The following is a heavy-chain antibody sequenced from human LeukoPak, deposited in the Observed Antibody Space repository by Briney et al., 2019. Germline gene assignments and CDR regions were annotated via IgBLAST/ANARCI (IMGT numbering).Heavy chain of an antibody. CDR1: GFTFSSYS. V-gene: IGHV3-21*01. CDR2: ISSSSSYI. D-gene: IGHD3-10*01. J-gene: IGHJ4*02. Sequence: GGSLRLSCAASGFTFSSYSMNWVRQAPGKGLEWVSSISSSSSYIYYADSVKGRFTISRDNAKNSLYLQMNSLRAEDTAVYYCARDGYYGSGMGYFDYWGQGTLVTVSS. CDR3: ARDGYYGSGMGYFDY.